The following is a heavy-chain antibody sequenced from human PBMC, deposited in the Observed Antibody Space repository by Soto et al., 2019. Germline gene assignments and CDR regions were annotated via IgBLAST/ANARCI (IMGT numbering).Heavy chain of an antibody. Sequence: QVQLVESGGGVVQPGRSLRLSCAASGFTFSSYAMHWVRQAPGKGLEWVAVISYDGSNKYYADSVKGRFTISRDNSKNTLYLQMNSLRAEDTAVYYCARDSTWIQLWQKNYYYYYGMDVWGQGTTVTVSS. J-gene: IGHJ6*02. CDR2: ISYDGSNK. CDR3: ARDSTWIQLWQKNYYYYYGMDV. D-gene: IGHD5-18*01. CDR1: GFTFSSYA. V-gene: IGHV3-30-3*01.